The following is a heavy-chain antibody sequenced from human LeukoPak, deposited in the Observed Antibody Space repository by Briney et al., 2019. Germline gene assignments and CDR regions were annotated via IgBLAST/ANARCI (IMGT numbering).Heavy chain of an antibody. Sequence: PSETLSLTCAVYGGSFSGYYWSWIRQPPGKGLEWIGEINHSGSTNYNPSLKSRVTISVDTSKNQFSLRLSSVTAADTAVYYCARGSSIMITFGGVIPRYWFDPWGQGTLVTVSS. V-gene: IGHV4-34*01. CDR2: INHSGST. J-gene: IGHJ5*02. D-gene: IGHD3-16*02. CDR1: GGSFSGYY. CDR3: ARGSSIMITFGGVIPRYWFDP.